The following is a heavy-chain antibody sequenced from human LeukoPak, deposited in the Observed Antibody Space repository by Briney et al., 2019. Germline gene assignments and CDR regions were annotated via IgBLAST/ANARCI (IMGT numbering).Heavy chain of an antibody. CDR2: IYASGST. D-gene: IGHD1-26*01. CDR1: GGSINNYY. CDR3: ATGVGATTAYYYYYYMDV. Sequence: PSETLSLTCTVSGGSINNYYWSWIRQPAGKGLEWIGRIYASGSTNYNPSLKSRVTMSVDTSKNQFSLKLSSVTAADMAVYYCATGVGATTAYYYYYYMDVWGKGTTVTVSS. J-gene: IGHJ6*03. V-gene: IGHV4-4*07.